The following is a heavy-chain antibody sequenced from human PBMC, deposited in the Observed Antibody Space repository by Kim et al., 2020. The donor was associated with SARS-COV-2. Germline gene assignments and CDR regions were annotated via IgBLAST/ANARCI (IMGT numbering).Heavy chain of an antibody. CDR3: ARGDTVVASRYYYAMDV. Sequence: ASVKVSCKASGYSFTDYFIHWVRQAPGQGLEWVAWISPDSGGTNYAQKFQDRVTMTRDTSINTTDMELRNLRSDDTAAYFCARGDTVVASRYYYAMDVWGQGTTVTVSS. CDR1: GYSFTDYF. V-gene: IGHV1-2*02. CDR2: ISPDSGGT. D-gene: IGHD5-12*01. J-gene: IGHJ6*02.